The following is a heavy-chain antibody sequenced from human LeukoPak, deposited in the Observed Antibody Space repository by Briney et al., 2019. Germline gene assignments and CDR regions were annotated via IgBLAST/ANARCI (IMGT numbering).Heavy chain of an antibody. CDR1: GFTFSSYG. CDR2: IRYDGSNK. V-gene: IGHV3-30*02. Sequence: GGSLRLSCAASGFTFSSYGMHWVRQAPGKGLEWVAFIRYDGSNKYYADSVKGRFTISRDNSKNSLYLQMNSLRAEDTAVYYCARGGRLRFLEWLLLGRGYFDYWGQGTLVTVSS. D-gene: IGHD3-3*01. CDR3: ARGGRLRFLEWLLLGRGYFDY. J-gene: IGHJ4*02.